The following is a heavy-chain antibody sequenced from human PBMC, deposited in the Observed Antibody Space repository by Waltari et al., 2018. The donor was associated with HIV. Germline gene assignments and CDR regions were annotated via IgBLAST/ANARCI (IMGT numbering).Heavy chain of an antibody. CDR3: ARDGYYDFWSGLLGCYYGMDV. CDR1: GYTFTSYG. Sequence: QVQLVQSGAEVKKPGASVKVSCKASGYTFTSYGISWVRQAPGQGLEWMGWISAYNGNTNYAQKLQGRGTMTTDTSTSTAYMELRSLRSDDTAVYYCARDGYYDFWSGLLGCYYGMDVWGQGTTVTVSS. V-gene: IGHV1-18*01. CDR2: ISAYNGNT. D-gene: IGHD3-3*01. J-gene: IGHJ6*02.